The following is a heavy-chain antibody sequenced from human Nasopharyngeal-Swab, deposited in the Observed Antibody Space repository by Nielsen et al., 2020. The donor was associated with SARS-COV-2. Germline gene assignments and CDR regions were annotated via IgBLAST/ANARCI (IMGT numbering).Heavy chain of an antibody. V-gene: IGHV3-74*03. CDR2: IKGDGSRT. CDR1: GFTSRNCL. D-gene: IGHD6-13*01. CDR3: GRDVHDAAAGP. J-gene: IGHJ5*02. Sequence: GRSMRLSCAVFGFTSRNCLLHCVRQAPGKGLVWVSRIKGDGSRTQYAESVKGRFTISRDNARNTLYLQINNLRVEDTAVYYCGRDVHDAAAGPWGQGTLVTVSS.